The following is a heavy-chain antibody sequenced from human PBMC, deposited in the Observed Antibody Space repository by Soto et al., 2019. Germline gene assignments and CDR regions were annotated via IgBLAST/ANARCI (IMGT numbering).Heavy chain of an antibody. D-gene: IGHD2-2*01. V-gene: IGHV4-34*01. CDR2: INHSGST. Sequence: QVQLQQWGAGLLKPSETLSLTCAVYGGSFSDFYWNCIRQPPGKGLEWIGEINHSGSTNYNPSLKRRVTVSGDTSKNQFSLKLSSVTAADTAVYYCARGPRVVWVVPTAQRDVFDIWGQGTMVTVSS. J-gene: IGHJ3*02. CDR1: GGSFSDFY. CDR3: ARGPRVVWVVPTAQRDVFDI.